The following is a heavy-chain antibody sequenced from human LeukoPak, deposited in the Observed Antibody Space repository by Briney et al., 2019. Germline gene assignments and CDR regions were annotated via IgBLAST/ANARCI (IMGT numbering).Heavy chain of an antibody. V-gene: IGHV3-43*02. J-gene: IGHJ4*02. CDR3: AKLRGLYDYVWGSYRHYTGDSDY. CDR1: GFTFDDYA. CDR2: ISGDGGST. D-gene: IGHD3-16*02. Sequence: PGGSLRLSCAASGFTFDDYAVHWVRRAPGKGLEWVSLISGDGGSTYYADSVKGRFTISRDNSKNSLYLQMNSLRTEDTALYYCAKLRGLYDYVWGSYRHYTGDSDYWGQGTLVTVSS.